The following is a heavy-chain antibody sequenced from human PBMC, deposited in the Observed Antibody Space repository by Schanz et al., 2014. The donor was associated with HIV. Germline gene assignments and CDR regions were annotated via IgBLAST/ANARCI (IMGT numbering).Heavy chain of an antibody. V-gene: IGHV3-23*01. J-gene: IGHJ4*02. CDR3: AKTIIPTDWAPYTYSFDY. D-gene: IGHD3-16*01. CDR1: GFPLKTYA. Sequence: ASGGGVVQPGRSLRLSCVVSGFPLKTYAMTWVRQAPGKGLEWVSGISISGHSTYYADSVKGRFTISRDISKNTLYLQMNSLRAEDTAVYYCAKTIIPTDWAPYTYSFDYWGQGTLVTVSS. CDR2: ISISGHST.